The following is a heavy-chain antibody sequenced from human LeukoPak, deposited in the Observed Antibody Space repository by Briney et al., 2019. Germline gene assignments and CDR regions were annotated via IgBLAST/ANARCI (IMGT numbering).Heavy chain of an antibody. J-gene: IGHJ3*02. V-gene: IGHV3-49*03. CDR3: TRDPVDTAMVPGVSDDAFDI. Sequence: GGSLRLSCTASGFTFGDYAMSWFRQAPGKGLEWVGFIRSKAYGGTTEYAASVKGRFTISRDDSKSIAYLQMNSLKTEDTAVYYCTRDPVDTAMVPGVSDDAFDIWGQGTMVTVSS. D-gene: IGHD5-18*01. CDR2: IRSKAYGGTT. CDR1: GFTFGDYA.